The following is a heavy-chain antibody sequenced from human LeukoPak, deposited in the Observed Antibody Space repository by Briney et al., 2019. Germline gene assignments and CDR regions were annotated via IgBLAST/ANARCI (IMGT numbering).Heavy chain of an antibody. CDR1: SIRFADHW. V-gene: IGHV3-74*01. Sequence: GGSLRLSCVGSSIRFADHWMLWVRQVPGKPPAWVARSDRDGVVREYADSVKGRFTIPRDNARNTIHLEMNRLKVEDTAIYYCVASRWSGALDFWGQGSLVTVSS. CDR2: SDRDGVVR. J-gene: IGHJ4*02. D-gene: IGHD3-3*01. CDR3: VASRWSGALDF.